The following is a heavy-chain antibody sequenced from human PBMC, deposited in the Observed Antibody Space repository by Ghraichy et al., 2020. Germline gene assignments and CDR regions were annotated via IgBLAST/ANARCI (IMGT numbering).Heavy chain of an antibody. J-gene: IGHJ2*01. CDR1: GGSFSGYY. D-gene: IGHD4-17*01. V-gene: IGHV4-34*01. Sequence: SETLSLTCAVYGGSFSGYYWSWIRQPPGKGLEWIGEINHSGSTNYNPSLKSRVTISVDTSKNQFSLKLSSVTAADTAVYYCARGDHLRFLYWYFDLWGRGTLVTVSS. CDR2: INHSGST. CDR3: ARGDHLRFLYWYFDL.